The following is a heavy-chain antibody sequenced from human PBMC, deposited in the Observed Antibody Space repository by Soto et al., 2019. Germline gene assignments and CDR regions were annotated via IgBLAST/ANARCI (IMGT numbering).Heavy chain of an antibody. D-gene: IGHD2-21*01. Sequence: QVQLVESGGGVVQPGRSLRLSCAASGFTFSRNNIHWVRQAPGKGLEWVGVIWYDGSLKYYADSVKGRFTISRDNSKNTGYLAMDSLRDEETAFYYCAKALVVIQFTYNWLDPLGQGTLVTVSS. J-gene: IGHJ5*02. CDR1: GFTFSRNN. CDR3: AKALVVIQFTYNWLDP. V-gene: IGHV3-33*06. CDR2: IWYDGSLK.